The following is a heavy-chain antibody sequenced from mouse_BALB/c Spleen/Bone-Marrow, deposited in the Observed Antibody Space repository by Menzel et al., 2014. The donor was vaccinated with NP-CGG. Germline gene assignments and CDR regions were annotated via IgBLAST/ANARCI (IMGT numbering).Heavy chain of an antibody. D-gene: IGHD1-2*01. J-gene: IGHJ2*01. CDR2: INPDSSTL. V-gene: IGHV4-1*02. CDR3: ARLDYYGYLIY. CDR1: GFDFSRYW. Sequence: VMLVESGGGLVQPGGSLKLSCAASGFDFSRYWMSWVRQAPGKGLEWIGEINPDSSTLNYTRSLKDKFIISRDNAKNTLYLRLNKVRSEDTALYYCARLDYYGYLIYWDPGTTLTVSS.